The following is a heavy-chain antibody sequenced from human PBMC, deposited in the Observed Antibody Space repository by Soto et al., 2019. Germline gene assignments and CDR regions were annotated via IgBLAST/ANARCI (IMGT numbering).Heavy chain of an antibody. Sequence: QITLKESGPTLVKPTQTLTLTCTFSGFSLSTSGVGVGWIRQPPGKALEWLALIYWDDDKRYSPSLKSRLTITKDTSKNQVVLTMTNMDPVDTATYYGAHCESFYGYSGPYCFDYWGQGTLVTVSS. CDR3: AHCESFYGYSGPYCFDY. V-gene: IGHV2-5*02. CDR2: IYWDDDK. D-gene: IGHD3-10*01. J-gene: IGHJ4*02. CDR1: GFSLSTSGVG.